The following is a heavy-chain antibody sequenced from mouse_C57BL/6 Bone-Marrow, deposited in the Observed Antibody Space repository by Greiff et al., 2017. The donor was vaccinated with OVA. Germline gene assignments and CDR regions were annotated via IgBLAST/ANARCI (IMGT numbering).Heavy chain of an antibody. V-gene: IGHV1-18*01. Sequence: VQLQQSGPELVKPGASVKIPCKASGYTFTDYNMDWVKQSHGKSLEWIGDINPNNGGTIYNQKFKGKATLTADKSSSTAYMQLSSLTSEDSAVYFCASLYYGKDYWGQGTTLTVSS. D-gene: IGHD2-1*01. CDR3: ASLYYGKDY. J-gene: IGHJ2*01. CDR2: INPNNGGT. CDR1: GYTFTDYN.